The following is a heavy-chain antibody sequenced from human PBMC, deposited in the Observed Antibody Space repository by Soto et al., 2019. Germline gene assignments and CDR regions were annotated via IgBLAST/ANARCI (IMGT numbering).Heavy chain of an antibody. J-gene: IGHJ4*02. D-gene: IGHD2-15*01. V-gene: IGHV3-21*01. CDR1: GFSFSDHG. CDR2: ISSKSSLI. Sequence: GGSLRLSCAGSGFSFSDHGLSWVRQAPGKGLEWISSISSKSSLIYYADSVKGRFIISRDNTKNSLSLQMNSLRVDDTAPYFCARASSHVYCSGGSCYDVWGQGALVTVSS. CDR3: ARASSHVYCSGGSCYDV.